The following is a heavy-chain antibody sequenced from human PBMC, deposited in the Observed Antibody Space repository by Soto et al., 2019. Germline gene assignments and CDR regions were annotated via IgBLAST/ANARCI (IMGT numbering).Heavy chain of an antibody. J-gene: IGHJ6*02. CDR3: ATDGSGSSESYYYGMDV. D-gene: IGHD2-15*01. CDR2: FDPEDGET. V-gene: IGHV1-24*01. Sequence: ASVKVSCKVSGYTLTELSMHWLRQAPGKGLEWMGGFDPEDGETIYAQKFQGRVTMTEDTSTDTAYMELSSLRSEDTAVYYCATDGSGSSESYYYGMDVWGQGTTVTVSS. CDR1: GYTLTELS.